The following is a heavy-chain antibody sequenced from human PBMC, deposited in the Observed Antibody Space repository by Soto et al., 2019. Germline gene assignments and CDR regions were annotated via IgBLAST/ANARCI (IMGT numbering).Heavy chain of an antibody. CDR3: ARGRYGDY. D-gene: IGHD1-1*01. V-gene: IGHV1-18*03. CDR1: GYAFTTYG. Sequence: QVHLVQSGAEVKKPGASVKVSCKGSGYAFTTYGITWVRQDPGQGLEWMGWISAHNGNTNYAQKLQGRVTVTRDTSTSTAYMALRSLRSDDMAVYYCARGRYGDYWGQGALVTVSS. J-gene: IGHJ4*02. CDR2: ISAHNGNT.